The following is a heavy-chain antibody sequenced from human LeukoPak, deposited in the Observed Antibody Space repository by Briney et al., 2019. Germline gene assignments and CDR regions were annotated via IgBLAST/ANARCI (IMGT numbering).Heavy chain of an antibody. D-gene: IGHD6-19*01. CDR2: IYTSGST. V-gene: IGHV4-61*02. Sequence: SQTLSLTCTVSGGSISSGSYYWSWIRQHAGKGLEWIGRIYTSGSTNYNPSLKSRVTISVDTSKNQFSLKLSSVTAADTAVYYCARDQGVAGPYYYYYYGMDVWGQGTTVTVSS. J-gene: IGHJ6*02. CDR3: ARDQGVAGPYYYYYYGMDV. CDR1: GGSISSGSYY.